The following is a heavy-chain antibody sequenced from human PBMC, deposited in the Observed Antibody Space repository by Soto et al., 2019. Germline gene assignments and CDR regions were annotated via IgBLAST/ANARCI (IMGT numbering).Heavy chain of an antibody. CDR3: ARVGGVAARTFDY. V-gene: IGHV4-34*11. J-gene: IGHJ4*02. CDR2: IYYSGST. Sequence: SETLSLTCAVYGGSFSGYYWSWIRQPPGKGLEWIGYIYYSGSTDYNPSLKGRVTISVDTSKNQFSLKLRSVTAADTAVYHCARVGGVAARTFDYWGQGTLVTVSS. D-gene: IGHD6-6*01. CDR1: GGSFSGYY.